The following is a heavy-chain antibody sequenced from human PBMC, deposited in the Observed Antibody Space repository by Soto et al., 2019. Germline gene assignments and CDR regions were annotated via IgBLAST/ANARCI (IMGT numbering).Heavy chain of an antibody. J-gene: IGHJ4*02. V-gene: IGHV1-46*01. CDR1: GYTFSKFF. Sequence: QVQLVQSGADVKKPGASVKVSCKASGYTFSKFFIHWVRQAPGQGLEWLGFVHPGSGSANYAQKFQGRVSMTRDTSMSTVYLELSRLRSEDTAMYYWARDSEGTSSLTHYWGQGTLVTVSS. CDR2: VHPGSGSA. D-gene: IGHD6-6*01. CDR3: ARDSEGTSSLTHY.